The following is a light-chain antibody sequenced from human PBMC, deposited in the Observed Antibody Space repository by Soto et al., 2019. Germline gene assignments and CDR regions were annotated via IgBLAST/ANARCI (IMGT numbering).Light chain of an antibody. V-gene: IGKV3-11*01. Sequence: EIVLTQSPATLSLSPGERATLSCRASQSVSSYLGWYQQKPGQAPRLLIYDASNGATGIPARFSGSGSGTDFTLTISSLEPEDFAVYYCQQRSKWPVTFGQGTRLEIK. CDR3: QQRSKWPVT. CDR1: QSVSSY. J-gene: IGKJ5*01. CDR2: DAS.